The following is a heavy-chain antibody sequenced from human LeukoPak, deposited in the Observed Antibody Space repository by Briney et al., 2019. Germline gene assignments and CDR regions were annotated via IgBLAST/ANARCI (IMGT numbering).Heavy chain of an antibody. CDR1: GFTFSSYS. V-gene: IGHV3-21*01. Sequence: PGGSLSLSCAASGFTFSSYSMNWVRQAPGEGLEWVSSISSSSSYIYYGDSVKGRFTISRDNAKNSLYLQMNSLRAEDTAVYYCASGSSWNFDYWGQGTLVTVSS. CDR2: ISSSSSYI. CDR3: ASGSSWNFDY. D-gene: IGHD6-13*01. J-gene: IGHJ4*02.